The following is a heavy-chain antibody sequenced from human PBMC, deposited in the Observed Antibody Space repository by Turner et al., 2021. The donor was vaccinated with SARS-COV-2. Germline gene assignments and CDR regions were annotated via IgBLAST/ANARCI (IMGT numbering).Heavy chain of an antibody. CDR1: GFTVNTTY. V-gene: IGHV3-66*01. D-gene: IGHD3-9*01. CDR3: VRGFDVLTRAPGLDV. J-gene: IGHJ6*02. CDR2: IYSGDTT. Sequence: ELQLVESGGGLVQPGVSLRLSCAASGFTVNTTYMSWVRQAPEKDLEKVSVIYSGDTTHYIDSVKGRFISSRDKSRNTVYLQMNRLGVEDAAVYYCVRGFDVLTRAPGLDVWGQGIKVAVSS.